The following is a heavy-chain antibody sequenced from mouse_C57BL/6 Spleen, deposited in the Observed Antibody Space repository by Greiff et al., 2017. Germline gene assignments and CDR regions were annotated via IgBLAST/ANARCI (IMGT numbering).Heavy chain of an antibody. CDR2: IRNKANGYTT. CDR1: GFTFTDYY. J-gene: IGHJ2*01. CDR3: ASSNWDVYFDY. V-gene: IGHV7-3*01. D-gene: IGHD4-1*02. Sequence: EVKLVESGGGLVQPGGSLSLSCAASGFTFTDYYMSWVRQPPGKALEWLGFIRNKANGYTTEYSASVKGRFTISRDNSKSILYLQMNALRAEDSATYYCASSNWDVYFDYWGQGTTLTVSS.